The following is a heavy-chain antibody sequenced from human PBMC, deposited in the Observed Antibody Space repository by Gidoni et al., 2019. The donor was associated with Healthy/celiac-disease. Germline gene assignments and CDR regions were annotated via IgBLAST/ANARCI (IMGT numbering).Heavy chain of an antibody. J-gene: IGHJ6*02. Sequence: EVQLVESGGVVVQPGGSLRLSCAVSGFTFADYTMHWVRQAPGKGLEWVSLISWDSGTTYYADSVKGRFTISRDNSKNSLYLQMNSLRSEDTALYYCAKAPIVRIVDGMDVWGQGTTVTVSS. CDR1: GFTFADYT. D-gene: IGHD1-26*01. CDR2: ISWDSGTT. CDR3: AKAPIVRIVDGMDV. V-gene: IGHV3-43*01.